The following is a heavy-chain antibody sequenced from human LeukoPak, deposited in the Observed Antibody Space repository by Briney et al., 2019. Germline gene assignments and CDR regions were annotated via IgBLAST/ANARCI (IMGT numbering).Heavy chain of an antibody. J-gene: IGHJ5*02. D-gene: IGHD3-10*01. Sequence: PSETLSLTCTVSGDSMSNFYWSWLRQPPGKGLEWIGYIYYSGSTNYNPSLKSRVTISVDTSKNQFSLKLSSVTAADTAVYYCARYYYGSGSYYNRFSPEVLVFDPWGQGTLVTVSS. CDR3: ARYYYGSGSYYNRFSPEVLVFDP. CDR2: IYYSGST. V-gene: IGHV4-59*01. CDR1: GDSMSNFY.